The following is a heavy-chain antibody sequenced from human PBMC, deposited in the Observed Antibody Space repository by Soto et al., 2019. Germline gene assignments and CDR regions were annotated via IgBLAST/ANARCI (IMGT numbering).Heavy chain of an antibody. D-gene: IGHD6-19*01. V-gene: IGHV1-18*01. J-gene: IGHJ5*02. CDR3: ARDGHGWLVTGNWFDP. CDR1: GYTFTSYG. CDR2: ISAYNGNT. Sequence: GASVKVSCKASGYTFTSYGISWVRQAPGQGLEWMGWISAYNGNTNYAQKLQGRVTMTTDTSTSTAHMELRSLRSDDTAVYYCARDGHGWLVTGNWFDPWGQGTLVTVSS.